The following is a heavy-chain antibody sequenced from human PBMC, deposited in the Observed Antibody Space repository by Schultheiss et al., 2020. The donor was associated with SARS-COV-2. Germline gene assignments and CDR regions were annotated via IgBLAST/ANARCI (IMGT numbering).Heavy chain of an antibody. CDR2: IYYSGRT. CDR1: GGSFSGYY. CDR3: ARHSGNEAYDI. Sequence: SETLSLTCAVYGGSFSGYYWSWIRQPPGRGLEWIGYIYYSGRTNYNSSLRSRATISVDTSKNQFSLELTSVTAADTAVYSCARHSGNEAYDIWGQGTMVTGSS. J-gene: IGHJ3*02. D-gene: IGHD5-12*01. V-gene: IGHV4-59*08.